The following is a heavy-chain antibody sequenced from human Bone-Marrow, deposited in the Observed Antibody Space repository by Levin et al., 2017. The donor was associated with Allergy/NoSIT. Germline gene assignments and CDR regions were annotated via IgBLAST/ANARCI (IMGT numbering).Heavy chain of an antibody. CDR3: ARRLPNLEFDQ. CDR2: MSPKSGNT. CDR1: GYTFTSYD. V-gene: IGHV1-8*01. D-gene: IGHD1-1*01. Sequence: PGGSLRLSCKPSGYTFTSYDINWVRQATGQGLEWMGWMSPKSGNTGYAQKFQGRVSMTRDTSTSTAYMELRSLISEDTAVYFGARRLPNLEFDQWGPGSLVTVSS. J-gene: IGHJ4*02.